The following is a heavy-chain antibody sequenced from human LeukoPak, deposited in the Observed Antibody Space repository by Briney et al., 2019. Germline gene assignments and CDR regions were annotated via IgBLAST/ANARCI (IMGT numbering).Heavy chain of an antibody. CDR1: GGTFSSYA. J-gene: IGHJ4*02. D-gene: IGHD6-6*01. CDR3: ARQTLSSSRGYYFDY. V-gene: IGHV1-69*05. Sequence: ASVKVSCKVSGGTFSSYAISWVRQAPGQGLEWMGGIIPIFGTANYAQKFQGRVTITTDESTSTAYMELSSLRSEDTAVYYCARQTLSSSRGYYFDYWGQGTLVTVSS. CDR2: IIPIFGTA.